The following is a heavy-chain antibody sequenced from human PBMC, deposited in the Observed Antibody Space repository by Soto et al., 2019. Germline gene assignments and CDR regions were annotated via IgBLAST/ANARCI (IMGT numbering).Heavy chain of an antibody. CDR2: ISGSGGST. Sequence: EVQLLESGGGLVQPGGSLRLSCAASGFTFSSYAMSWVRQAPGKGLEWVSAISGSGGSTYYADSVKGRFTISRDNXKNTLYRQMNSLRAEDTAVYYCAKDLTMVRGVADYWGQGTLVTVSS. D-gene: IGHD3-10*01. CDR3: AKDLTMVRGVADY. V-gene: IGHV3-23*01. CDR1: GFTFSSYA. J-gene: IGHJ4*02.